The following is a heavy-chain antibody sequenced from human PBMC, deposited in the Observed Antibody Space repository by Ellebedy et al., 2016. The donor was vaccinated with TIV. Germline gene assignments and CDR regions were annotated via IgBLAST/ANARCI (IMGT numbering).Heavy chain of an antibody. CDR3: ARGPPNRSSGYIDS. CDR1: GFTFRDYP. CDR2: ISYDGTNK. D-gene: IGHD3-22*01. J-gene: IGHJ4*02. V-gene: IGHV3-30*01. Sequence: GESLKISXVASGFTFRDYPIHWVRQAPGKGLEWVAIISYDGTNKYYADSVKGRFSLSRDNSKNTLYLQMNSLRKEDTAVYYCARGPPNRSSGYIDSWGQGSLVTVSS.